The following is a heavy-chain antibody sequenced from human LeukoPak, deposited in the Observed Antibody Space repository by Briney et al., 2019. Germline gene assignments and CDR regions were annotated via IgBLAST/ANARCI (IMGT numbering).Heavy chain of an antibody. V-gene: IGHV4-59*01. CDR1: GGSFSSYY. D-gene: IGHD5-18*01. Sequence: PSETLSLTCAVYGGSFSSYYWSWIRQPPPQGLEWIGYIYNSVNTNYNPSLKSRVTISVDTSKNQFSLKLSSVTAADTAVYYCARGPGLGYPYYFDYWGQGTLVTVSS. CDR3: ARGPGLGYPYYFDY. J-gene: IGHJ4*02. CDR2: IYNSVNT.